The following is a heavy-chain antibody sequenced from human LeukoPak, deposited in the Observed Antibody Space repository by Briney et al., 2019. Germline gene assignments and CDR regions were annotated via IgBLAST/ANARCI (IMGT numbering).Heavy chain of an antibody. Sequence: GGSLKLSCVVYGLTVSSNYMSWVRQAPGKGQETFSVVYMGGTTYYADSVKGRFTISRDNSKNTVSLQMNSLRADDTAVYYCARVWNGYYYDSSGHHDAFDIWGQGTMVTVSS. CDR2: VYMGGTT. V-gene: IGHV3-53*01. J-gene: IGHJ3*02. D-gene: IGHD3-22*01. CDR3: ARVWNGYYYDSSGHHDAFDI. CDR1: GLTVSSNY.